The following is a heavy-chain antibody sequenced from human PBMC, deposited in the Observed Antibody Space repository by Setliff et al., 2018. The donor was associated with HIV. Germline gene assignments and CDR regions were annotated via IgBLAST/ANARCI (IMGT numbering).Heavy chain of an antibody. J-gene: IGHJ3*02. CDR2: IIPIFGTA. CDR3: ARHCNAGTCYFYI. Sequence: GASVKVSCKASGGAFSSYALSWVRQAPGQGLEWMGGIIPIFGTANYAQKFQGRVTITTDESTSTAYMELSSLRSEDTAVYYCARHCNAGTCYFYIWGQGTMVTVSS. D-gene: IGHD2-15*01. CDR1: GGAFSSYA. V-gene: IGHV1-69*05.